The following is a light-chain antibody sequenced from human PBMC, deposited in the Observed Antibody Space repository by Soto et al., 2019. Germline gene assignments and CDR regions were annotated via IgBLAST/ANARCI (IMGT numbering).Light chain of an antibody. CDR1: SSDVGGYNY. CDR2: EVS. J-gene: IGLJ2*01. CDR3: SSFAGNNNLV. V-gene: IGLV2-8*01. Sequence: QSALTQPPSASGSPGQSVTISCTGTSSDVGGYNYVSRYQQHPGKAPKLMISEVSKRPSGVPDRFSGSKSGNTASLTVSGLRAEDEADYYCSSFAGNNNLVFGGGTKLTVL.